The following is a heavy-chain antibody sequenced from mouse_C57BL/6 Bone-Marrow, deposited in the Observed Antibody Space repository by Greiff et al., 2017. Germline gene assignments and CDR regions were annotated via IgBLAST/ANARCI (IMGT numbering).Heavy chain of an antibody. CDR2: ISGGGGNT. V-gene: IGHV5-9*01. CDR3: SRQVTTVLATKYFDV. CDR1: GFTFSSYT. D-gene: IGHD1-1*01. Sequence: EVKLMESGGGLVKPGGSLKLSCAASGFTFSSYTMSWVRQTPEKSLQWVAAISGGGGNTYYPDSVKGRFTISRDNDKNILYLQMSSLRSEDTALYYCSRQVTTVLATKYFDVWGTGTTVTVSS. J-gene: IGHJ1*03.